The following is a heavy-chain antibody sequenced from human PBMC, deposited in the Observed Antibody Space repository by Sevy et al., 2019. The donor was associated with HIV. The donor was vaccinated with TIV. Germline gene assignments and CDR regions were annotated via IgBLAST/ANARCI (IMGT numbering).Heavy chain of an antibody. Sequence: ALVKVSCKASGYSFTTYRITWLRQAPGQGLEWMGWISPHNGDTNYVQNLQGRVTMITDTSTSTAYMELRSLRSDDTAVYYCARAYCSGGSCYSLAYWGQGTRVTVSS. D-gene: IGHD2-15*01. CDR2: ISPHNGDT. CDR3: ARAYCSGGSCYSLAY. V-gene: IGHV1-18*01. J-gene: IGHJ4*02. CDR1: GYSFTTYR.